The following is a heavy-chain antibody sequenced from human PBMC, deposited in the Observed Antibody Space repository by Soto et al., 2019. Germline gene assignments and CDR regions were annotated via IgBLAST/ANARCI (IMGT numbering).Heavy chain of an antibody. J-gene: IGHJ3*01. CDR2: IGTAGDT. CDR3: ARSSGWYSNDAFDV. CDR1: GFTLSSYD. Sequence: EVQLVESGGGLVQPGGSLRLSCAASGFTLSSYDMHWVRQATGKGLEWVSTIGTAGDTYYPGSVKGRFTITRENAKNSLDLQMNSLRAEDTAVYYCARSSGWYSNDAFDVWGQGTMVTVSS. D-gene: IGHD6-19*01. V-gene: IGHV3-13*01.